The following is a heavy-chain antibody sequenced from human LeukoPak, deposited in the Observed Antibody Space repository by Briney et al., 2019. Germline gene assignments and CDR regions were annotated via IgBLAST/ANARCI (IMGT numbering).Heavy chain of an antibody. CDR2: IYYSGST. D-gene: IGHD2-2*01. V-gene: IGHV4-59*08. Sequence: SETLSLTCTVSGGSIRSYYWSWIRQPPGKGLEWIGYIYYSGSTNYNPSLKSRVTISVDTSKNQFSLKLSSVTAADTAVYYCALRGLVRGFDPWGQGTLVTISS. CDR1: GGSIRSYY. J-gene: IGHJ5*02. CDR3: ALRGLVRGFDP.